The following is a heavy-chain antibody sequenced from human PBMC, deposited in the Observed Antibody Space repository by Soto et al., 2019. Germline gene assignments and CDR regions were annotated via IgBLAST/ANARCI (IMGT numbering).Heavy chain of an antibody. V-gene: IGHV4-34*01. CDR1: GGSFSAY. J-gene: IGHJ6*02. CDR3: ARASGGMDV. CDR2: SNHRGST. D-gene: IGHD6-19*01. Sequence: QVQLQQWGAGLLKPSETLSLTCAVYGGSFSAYWNWIRQPPGKGLEWIGESNHRGSTNYNPSLKRRVTISVDTSKNQFSLKLTSVTAADTAVYYCARASGGMDVWGQGTTVTVSS.